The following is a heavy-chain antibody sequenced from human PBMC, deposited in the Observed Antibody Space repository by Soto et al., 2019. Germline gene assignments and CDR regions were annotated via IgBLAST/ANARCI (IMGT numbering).Heavy chain of an antibody. D-gene: IGHD6-19*01. V-gene: IGHV1-18*01. CDR2: ISAYNGNT. CDR1: GYTFTSYG. CDR3: ASELAVGLVDY. Sequence: QVQLVQSGAEVKKPGASVKVSCKASGYTFTSYGISWVRQAPGQGLEWMGWISAYNGNTKYTQKLQGRVTMTTDTSTSTGYMELRSLRSDDTAVYYCASELAVGLVDYWGQGTLVTVSS. J-gene: IGHJ4*02.